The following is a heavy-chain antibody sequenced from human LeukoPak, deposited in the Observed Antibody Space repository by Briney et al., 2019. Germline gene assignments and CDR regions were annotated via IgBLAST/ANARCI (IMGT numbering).Heavy chain of an antibody. V-gene: IGHV3-15*01. CDR2: ITSKTDGGTT. Sequence: GGSLRLSCAASGFTVTNALMSWVRQAPGKGLEWVGRITSKTDGGTTDYAAPVKGRFTISRDDSKNTLYLQMNSLKTEDTALYFWTTDPQPVCVWGQGTMVTVFS. CDR3: TTDPQPVCV. CDR1: GFTVTNAL. J-gene: IGHJ3*01.